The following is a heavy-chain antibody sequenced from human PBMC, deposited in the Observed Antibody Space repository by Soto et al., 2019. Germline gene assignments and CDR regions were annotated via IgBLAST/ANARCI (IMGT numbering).Heavy chain of an antibody. Sequence: SVKVSCKASGGIFSSFTISWVRQAPGQGLEWLGGIIPIFDTPTYAQNFQGRVTITADKSTNTVYMELGSLRSEDTAVYYCATHGATTMARGAMKHYYYVMDVWGQGTTVTVSS. CDR2: IIPIFDTP. J-gene: IGHJ6*02. CDR3: ATHGATTMARGAMKHYYYVMDV. D-gene: IGHD3-10*01. V-gene: IGHV1-69*06. CDR1: GGIFSSFT.